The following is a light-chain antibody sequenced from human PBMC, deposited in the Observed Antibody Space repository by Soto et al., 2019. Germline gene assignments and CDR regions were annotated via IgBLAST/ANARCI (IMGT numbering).Light chain of an antibody. CDR3: QQYNNWSLT. CDR1: QSVSSN. CDR2: GAS. V-gene: IGKV3-15*01. J-gene: IGKJ4*01. Sequence: EIVLTQSPATLSVSPGARATLSCRASQSVSSNLAWYQQRPGLAPRLLIYGASTRASGIPATFSGSGSGTEFTLTISSLQSEDFAVYYCQQYNNWSLTFGGGTKVEIK.